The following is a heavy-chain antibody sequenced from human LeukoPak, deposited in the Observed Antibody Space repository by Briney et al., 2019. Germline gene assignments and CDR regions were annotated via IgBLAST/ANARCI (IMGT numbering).Heavy chain of an antibody. CDR1: GFSFSSSA. CDR3: ARDRVAATPSYYYYYMDV. D-gene: IGHD2-15*01. CDR2: IHYDGYNK. J-gene: IGHJ6*03. V-gene: IGHV3-30*02. Sequence: PGGSLRLSCATSGFSFSSSAMHWVRQAPGKGLDWVAFIHYDGYNKHYSDSVKGRFTISRDNSKNTLYLQMNSLRAEDTAVYYCARDRVAATPSYYYYYMDVWGKGTTVTVSS.